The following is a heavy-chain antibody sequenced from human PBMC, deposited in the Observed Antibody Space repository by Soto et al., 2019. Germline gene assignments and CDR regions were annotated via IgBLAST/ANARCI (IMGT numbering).Heavy chain of an antibody. J-gene: IGHJ6*02. Sequence: QMQLVESGGGAVQPGRSLRLSCAASGFTFSYYPMHWVRQAPGKGLEWVAVISFDGSNKYYADSVKGRFTISRDNSKNTLYLQMNSLXGEDXXXXXXXXXXXXXXXXXXXXXXXXXXPLSDVDVWGQGTTVTVSS. CDR3: XXXXXXXXXXXXXXXXXXXXPLSDVDV. CDR2: ISFDGSNK. V-gene: IGHV3-30*04. CDR1: GFTFSYYP.